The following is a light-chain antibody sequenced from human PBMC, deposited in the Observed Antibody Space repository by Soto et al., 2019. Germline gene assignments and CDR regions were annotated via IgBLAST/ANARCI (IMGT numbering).Light chain of an antibody. Sequence: QMTQSPSTLSASVGDRVTITCRASQDITPWLAWYQQKPGKAPKLLIYDASSLESGVPSRFSGSGSGTEVTLTINSLQPDAFATYFCQQYGTFGQGTKVEIK. V-gene: IGKV1-5*01. CDR1: QDITPW. CDR2: DAS. J-gene: IGKJ1*01. CDR3: QQYGT.